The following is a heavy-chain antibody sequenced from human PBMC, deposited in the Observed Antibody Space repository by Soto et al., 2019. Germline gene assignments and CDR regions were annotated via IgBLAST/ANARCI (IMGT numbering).Heavy chain of an antibody. V-gene: IGHV1-18*01. CDR3: ARGRYGDY. J-gene: IGHJ4*02. D-gene: IGHD1-1*01. CDR1: GYGFTTYG. Sequence: QVHLVQSGAEVKKPGASVKVSCKGSGYGFTTYGITWVRQAPGQGLEWMAWISAHNGNTNYAQKRQGRVTVTRDTSTSTAYMELRSLRSDDTAVYYCARGRYGDYWGQGALVNVSS. CDR2: ISAHNGNT.